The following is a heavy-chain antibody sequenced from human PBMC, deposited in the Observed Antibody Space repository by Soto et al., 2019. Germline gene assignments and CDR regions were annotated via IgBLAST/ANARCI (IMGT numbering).Heavy chain of an antibody. J-gene: IGHJ3*02. CDR1: GYTFTGYY. D-gene: IGHD3-3*01. Sequence: ASVKVSCKASGYTFTGYYMHWVRQAPGQGLEWMGWINPNSGGTNYAQKFQGWVTMTRDTSISTAYMELSSLRSEDTAVYYCAREGYDFWSGYTAGPGNSYAFDIWGQGTMVTVSS. CDR3: AREGYDFWSGYTAGPGNSYAFDI. CDR2: INPNSGGT. V-gene: IGHV1-2*04.